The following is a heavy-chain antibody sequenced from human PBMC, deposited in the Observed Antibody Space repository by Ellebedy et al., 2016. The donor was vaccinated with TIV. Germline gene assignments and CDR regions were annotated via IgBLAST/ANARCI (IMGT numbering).Heavy chain of an antibody. CDR3: ARGDYYDSSGYYYS. J-gene: IGHJ4*02. D-gene: IGHD3-22*01. CDR2: ISSSSSYI. CDR1: GFTFSSYS. V-gene: IGHV3-21*01. Sequence: GESLKISXAASGFTFSSYSMNWVRQAPGKGLEWVSSISSSSSYIYYADSVKGRFTISRDNAKNSLYLQMNSLRAEDTAVYYCARGDYYDSSGYYYSWGQGTLVTVSS.